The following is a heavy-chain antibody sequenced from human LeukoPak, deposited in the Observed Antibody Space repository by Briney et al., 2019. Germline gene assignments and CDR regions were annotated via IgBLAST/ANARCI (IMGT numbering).Heavy chain of an antibody. D-gene: IGHD6-19*01. Sequence: GGSLRLSCVGSGFAFSSYWMSWARQDPGKGLEWVAKMNRDGSQRDYVDSVKGRFTISRDNAVNSLFLQMNSVRVEDTAVYYCASADSGRNSFGPWGQGTLVTVSS. V-gene: IGHV3-7*01. CDR3: ASADSGRNSFGP. CDR2: MNRDGSQR. CDR1: GFAFSSYW. J-gene: IGHJ5*02.